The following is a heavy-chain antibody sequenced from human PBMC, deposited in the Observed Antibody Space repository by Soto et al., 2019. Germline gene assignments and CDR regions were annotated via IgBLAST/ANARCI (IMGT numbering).Heavy chain of an antibody. CDR2: IYHSGST. J-gene: IGHJ5*02. D-gene: IGHD6-13*01. CDR3: ARDRGAAGFDP. V-gene: IGHV4-30-2*01. CDR1: GGSISSCGYS. Sequence: SETLSLTCAVSGGSISSCGYSWSWIRHPPGKGLEWIGYIYHSGSTYYNPSLKSRVTISVDRSKNQFSLKLSSMTAADTAVYYCARDRGAAGFDPWGQGTLVTVSS.